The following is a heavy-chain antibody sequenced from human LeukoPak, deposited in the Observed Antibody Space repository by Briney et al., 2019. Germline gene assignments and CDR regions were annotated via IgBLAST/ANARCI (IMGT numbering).Heavy chain of an antibody. V-gene: IGHV4-39*07. CDR1: GGSTSSSNYY. D-gene: IGHD4-11*01. Sequence: PSETLSLTCTVSGGSTSSSNYYWSWIRQPPGKGLEWIGEINHSGSTNYNPSLKSRVTISVDTSKNQFSLKLSSVTAADTAVYYCARGSYSNYAYWGQGTLVTVSS. J-gene: IGHJ4*02. CDR2: INHSGST. CDR3: ARGSYSNYAY.